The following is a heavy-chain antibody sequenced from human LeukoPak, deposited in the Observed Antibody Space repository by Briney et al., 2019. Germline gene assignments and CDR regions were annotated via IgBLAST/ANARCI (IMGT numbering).Heavy chain of an antibody. Sequence: ASVKVSCKASGYTFTSYDINWVRQATGRGLEWMGWMNPNSGNTGYAQKYQGRVTMTRNTSISTAYMELSSLRSEGTAVYYCARRKFGYDDAFDIWGQGTMVTVSS. CDR2: MNPNSGNT. CDR3: ARRKFGYDDAFDI. J-gene: IGHJ3*02. CDR1: GYTFTSYD. D-gene: IGHD5-12*01. V-gene: IGHV1-8*01.